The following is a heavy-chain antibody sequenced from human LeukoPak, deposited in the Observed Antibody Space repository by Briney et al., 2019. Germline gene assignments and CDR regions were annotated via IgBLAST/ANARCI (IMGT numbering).Heavy chain of an antibody. V-gene: IGHV3-48*03. CDR1: GFTFSSYE. CDR2: ISSSGSTI. J-gene: IGHJ5*02. D-gene: IGHD5-18*01. Sequence: GGSLRLSCAASGFTFSSYEMNWVRQAPGKGLEWVSYISSSGSTIYYADSVKGRFTISRDNAKNSLYLQMNSLRAEDTAVYYCARDGDTAMANWFDPWGQGTLVTVSS. CDR3: ARDGDTAMANWFDP.